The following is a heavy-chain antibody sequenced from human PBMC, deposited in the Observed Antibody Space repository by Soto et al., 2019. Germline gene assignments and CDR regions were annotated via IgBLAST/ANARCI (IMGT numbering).Heavy chain of an antibody. V-gene: IGHV1-69*06. D-gene: IGHD3-10*01. Sequence: QVQLEQSGAEVKKPGSSVTVSCKASGGTLSDHGVAWLRQAPGQGLEWMGGTLPVFNAPKYAPRFQGRVTIAADNSTEIAYMELRSLTSEDTALYYCARGVFGSGNYYAGPSAFDIWGQGTMVIVSS. CDR3: ARGVFGSGNYYAGPSAFDI. CDR1: GGTLSDHG. J-gene: IGHJ3*02. CDR2: TLPVFNAP.